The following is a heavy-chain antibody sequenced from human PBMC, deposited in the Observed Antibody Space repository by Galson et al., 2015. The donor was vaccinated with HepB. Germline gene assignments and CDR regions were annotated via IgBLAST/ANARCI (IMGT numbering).Heavy chain of an antibody. CDR2: ISAYNGNT. Sequence: SVKVSCKASGYTFTSYGISWVRQAPGQGLEWMGWISAYNGNTNYAQKLQGRVTMTTDTSTSTAYMELRSLRSGDTAVYYCARGKGWNYPYYYYYYLDVWGKGTTVTASS. CDR1: GYTFTSYG. CDR3: ARGKGWNYPYYYYYYLDV. V-gene: IGHV1-18*01. J-gene: IGHJ6*03. D-gene: IGHD1-7*01.